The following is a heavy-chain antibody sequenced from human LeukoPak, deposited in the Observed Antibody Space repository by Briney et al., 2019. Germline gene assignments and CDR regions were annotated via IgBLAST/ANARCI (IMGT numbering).Heavy chain of an antibody. CDR3: ARDTAKEYYYDSSGRANAFDI. J-gene: IGHJ3*02. CDR2: ISYDGSNK. V-gene: IGHV3-30-3*01. CDR1: GFTFSSYA. D-gene: IGHD3-22*01. Sequence: GGSLRLSCAASGFTFSSYAMHWVRQAPGKGLEWVAVISYDGSNKYYADSVKGRFTISRDNSKNTLYLQMNSLRAEDTAVYYCARDTAKEYYYDSSGRANAFDIWGQGTMVTVSS.